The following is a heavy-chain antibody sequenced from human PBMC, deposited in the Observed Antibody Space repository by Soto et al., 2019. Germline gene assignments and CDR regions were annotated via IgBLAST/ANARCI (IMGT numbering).Heavy chain of an antibody. V-gene: IGHV3-23*01. CDR1: GFTFYNYS. Sequence: GGALRISCAASGFTFYNYSMNWVRQAPGKGLEWVATISATGGSTYYADSVKGRFTISRDNSKNTLYLQTNGLRVEDTAVYYCAKDRLAGNFDYWGQGTQVTVSS. CDR2: ISATGGST. CDR3: AKDRLAGNFDY. J-gene: IGHJ4*02.